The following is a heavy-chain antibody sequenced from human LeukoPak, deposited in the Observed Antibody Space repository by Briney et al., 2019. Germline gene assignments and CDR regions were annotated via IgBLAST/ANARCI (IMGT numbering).Heavy chain of an antibody. CDR1: GGTFSSYA. D-gene: IGHD6-19*01. Sequence: ASVKVSCKASGGTFSSYAISWVRQAPGQGLEWMGGIIPIFGTANYAQKFQGRVTITADESTSTAYMELSSLRSEDTAVYYCARDQYSSGWPYLGYWGQGTLVTVSS. CDR3: ARDQYSSGWPYLGY. J-gene: IGHJ4*02. CDR2: IIPIFGTA. V-gene: IGHV1-69*13.